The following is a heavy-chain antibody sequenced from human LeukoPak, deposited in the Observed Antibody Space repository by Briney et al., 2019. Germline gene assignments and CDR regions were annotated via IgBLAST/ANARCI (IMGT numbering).Heavy chain of an antibody. CDR3: ARQLFTTSRHFDS. CDR1: GGSISSSGNF. CDR2: TYYSRNT. J-gene: IGHJ4*02. D-gene: IGHD2-2*01. V-gene: IGHV4-39*01. Sequence: SETLSLTCTVSGGSISSSGNFWGWVRQPPGRGLEWIASTYYSRNTYYNPSLKSRVTISVDTSKNQFSLKLSSVTAADTAVYYCARQLFTTSRHFDSWGQGTLVTVSS.